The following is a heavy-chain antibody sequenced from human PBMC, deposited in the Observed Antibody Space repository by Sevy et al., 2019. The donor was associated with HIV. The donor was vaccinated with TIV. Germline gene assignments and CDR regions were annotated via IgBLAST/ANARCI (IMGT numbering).Heavy chain of an antibody. CDR2: ISYDGSNK. D-gene: IGHD3-22*01. CDR1: GFTFSSYG. J-gene: IGHJ4*02. V-gene: IGHV3-30*18. CDR3: AKADSSGYYYLDY. Sequence: GESLKISCAASGFTFSSYGMHWVRQAPGKGLEWVAVISYDGSNKYYVDSVKGRFTISRDNSKNTLYLQMNSLRAEDTAVYYCAKADSSGYYYLDYWGQGTLVTVSS.